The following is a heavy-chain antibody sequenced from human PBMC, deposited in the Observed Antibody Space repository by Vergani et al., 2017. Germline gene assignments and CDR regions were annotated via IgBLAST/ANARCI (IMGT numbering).Heavy chain of an antibody. CDR3: ASGTPLHQGPFDY. J-gene: IGHJ4*02. V-gene: IGHV4-61*01. CDR1: GGSVSSGSYY. CDR2: IYYSGST. D-gene: IGHD2-15*01. Sequence: QVQLQESGPGLVKPSETLSLTCTVSGGSVSSGSYYWSWIRQPPGKGLEWIGYIYYSGSTNYNPSLTSRVTISVDTSKNQFSLKLSSVTAADTAVYYCASGTPLHQGPFDYGGQGTLVTVSS.